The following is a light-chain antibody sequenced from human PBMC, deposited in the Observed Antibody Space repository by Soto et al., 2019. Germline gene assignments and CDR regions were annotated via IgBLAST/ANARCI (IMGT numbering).Light chain of an antibody. Sequence: EIVLTQSPGTLSLSPGERATLSCRASQSVSSSYLAWYQQKPGQAPRPLIYGASSRATGLPDRFSGRGSGTDFTLTISRLEPEDFAVYYCQQYGSSLWTFGQGTKVEIK. CDR2: GAS. CDR1: QSVSSSY. CDR3: QQYGSSLWT. J-gene: IGKJ1*01. V-gene: IGKV3-20*01.